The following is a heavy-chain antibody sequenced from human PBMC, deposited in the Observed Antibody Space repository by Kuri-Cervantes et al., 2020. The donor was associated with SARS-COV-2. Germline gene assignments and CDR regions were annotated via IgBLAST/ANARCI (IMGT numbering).Heavy chain of an antibody. V-gene: IGHV3-73*01. J-gene: IGHJ4*02. CDR3: AKVCLEWLPIGPFDY. D-gene: IGHD3-3*01. Sequence: GESLKISCEVSGFLFSASAIHWVRQASGKGLEWVGRVRGKANNYATAYAASVKGRFTISRDNSKNTLYLQMNSLRAEDTAVYYCAKVCLEWLPIGPFDYWGQGTLVTVSS. CDR1: GFLFSASA. CDR2: VRGKANNYAT.